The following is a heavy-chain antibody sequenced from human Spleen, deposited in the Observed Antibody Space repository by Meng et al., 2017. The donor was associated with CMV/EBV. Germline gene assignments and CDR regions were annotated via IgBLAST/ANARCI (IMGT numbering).Heavy chain of an antibody. V-gene: IGHV1-2*02. CDR2: ISPSTGKT. CDR3: ARDHNWGPDY. D-gene: IGHD3-16*01. Sequence: SCKTSGYPFTDHFFHWLRQAPGQGLEWIGWISPSTGKTHHAQSFEDRVTLTRDTSTGTGYMELRGLTFADTATYYCARDHNWGPDYWGQGTLVTVSS. J-gene: IGHJ4*02. CDR1: GYPFTDHF.